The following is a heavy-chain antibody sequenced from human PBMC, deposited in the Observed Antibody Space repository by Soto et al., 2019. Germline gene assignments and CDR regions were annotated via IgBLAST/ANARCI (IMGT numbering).Heavy chain of an antibody. CDR1: GFTFGDYW. Sequence: DVQLVESGGALVQPGGSLRLSCAASGFTFGDYWMTWVRQAPGKGLEWVSNLKRDGRERYYVDSVKGRFSVSRDNAKKSLYLQMNNLRPEDTAVYDCARDVYAMLGRVVRRLDYWGQVTLVSVSS. CDR2: LKRDGRER. D-gene: IGHD2-8*01. V-gene: IGHV3-7*03. CDR3: ARDVYAMLGRVVRRLDY. J-gene: IGHJ4*02.